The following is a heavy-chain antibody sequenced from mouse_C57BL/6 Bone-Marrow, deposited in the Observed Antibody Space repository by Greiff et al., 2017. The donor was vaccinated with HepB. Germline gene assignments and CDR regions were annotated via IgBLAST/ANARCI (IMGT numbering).Heavy chain of an antibody. CDR1: GFSLTSYG. CDR3: ARYDGFLYAMDY. V-gene: IGHV2-2*01. D-gene: IGHD2-3*01. J-gene: IGHJ4*01. Sequence: VKLMESGPGLVQPSQSLSITCTVSGFSLTSYGVHWVRQSPGKGLEWLGVIWSGGSTDYYAAFISRLSISKDNSKSQVFFKMNSLQADDTAIYYCARYDGFLYAMDYWGQGTSVTVSS. CDR2: IWSGGST.